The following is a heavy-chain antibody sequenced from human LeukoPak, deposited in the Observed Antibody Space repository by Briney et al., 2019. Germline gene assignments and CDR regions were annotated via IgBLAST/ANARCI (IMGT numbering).Heavy chain of an antibody. CDR3: AGSSGWSSGYFDP. CDR2: ISSCSSYI. V-gene: IGHV3-21*01. CDR1: GFTFSSYS. Sequence: PGGSLRLSCAASGFTFSSYSMNWVRQAPGKGLEWVSSISSCSSYIYYADSVKGRFTISRDNAKNSLYLQMNSLRAEDTAVYYCAGSSGWSSGYFDPWGQGTLVTVSS. D-gene: IGHD6-19*01. J-gene: IGHJ5*02.